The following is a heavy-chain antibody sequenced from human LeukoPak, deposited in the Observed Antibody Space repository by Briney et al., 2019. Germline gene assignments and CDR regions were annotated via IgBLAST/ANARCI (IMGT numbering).Heavy chain of an antibody. CDR2: ISSSSSYI. V-gene: IGHV3-21*01. CDR3: AVEIPYYYDSSGYYPDY. CDR1: GFTFSSYS. J-gene: IGHJ4*02. Sequence: GGSLRLSCAASGFTFSSYSMNWVRQAPGKGLEWVSSISSSSSYIYYADSVKGRFTISRDNAKNSLYLQMNSLRAEDTAVYYCAVEIPYYYDSSGYYPDYWGQGTLDTVSS. D-gene: IGHD3-22*01.